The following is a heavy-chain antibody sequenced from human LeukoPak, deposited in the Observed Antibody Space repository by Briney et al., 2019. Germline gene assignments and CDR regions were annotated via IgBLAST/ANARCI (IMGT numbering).Heavy chain of an antibody. CDR3: ARGRKFPMVRGLKQGYYFDY. D-gene: IGHD3-10*01. Sequence: SETLSLTCAVYGGSFSGYYWSWIRQPPGKGLEWIGEINHSGSTNYNPSLKSRAPISVDTPKNQFSLKLSSVTAADTAVSYCARGRKFPMVRGLKQGYYFDYWGQGTLVTVSS. CDR2: INHSGST. CDR1: GGSFSGYY. J-gene: IGHJ4*02. V-gene: IGHV4-34*01.